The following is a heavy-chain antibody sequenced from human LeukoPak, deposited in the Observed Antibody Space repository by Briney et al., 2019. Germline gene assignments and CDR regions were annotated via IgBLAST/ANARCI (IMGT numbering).Heavy chain of an antibody. CDR3: ALYSDYARRGHYYYYMDV. J-gene: IGHJ6*03. V-gene: IGHV3-66*02. CDR1: GFTVSGNF. Sequence: SGGSLRLSCAASGFTVSGNFLSWVRQAPGKGLEWVSVIYRDGGTYYADSVKGRFTISRDNSKNTLYLQMNSLRAEDTAVYYCALYSDYARRGHYYYYMDVWGKGTTVTVSS. CDR2: IYRDGGT. D-gene: IGHD3-16*01.